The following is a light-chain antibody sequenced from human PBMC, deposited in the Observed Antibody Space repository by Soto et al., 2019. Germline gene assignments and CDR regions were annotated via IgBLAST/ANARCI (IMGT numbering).Light chain of an antibody. CDR2: EVS. Sequence: QSVLTQPASVSGSPGQSITISCTGTSSDVGGYNYVSWYQQHPGKAPKLMIYEVSNRPSGVSTRFSGSKSGNTASLTISGLQAEDEADYYCSSYTSSNTLEGAYVFGTGTQLTVL. CDR3: SSYTSSNTLEGAYV. CDR1: SSDVGGYNY. J-gene: IGLJ1*01. V-gene: IGLV2-14*01.